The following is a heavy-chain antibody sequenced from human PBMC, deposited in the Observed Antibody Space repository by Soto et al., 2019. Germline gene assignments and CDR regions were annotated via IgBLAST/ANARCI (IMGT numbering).Heavy chain of an antibody. CDR3: ASDRFVVVPAAMGDYYYGMDV. J-gene: IGHJ6*02. Sequence: GESLKISCKGSGYSFTSYWISWVRQMPGKGLEWMGRIDPSHSYTNYSPSFQGHVTISADKSISTAYLQWSSLKASDTAMYYCASDRFVVVPAAMGDYYYGMDVWGQGTTVTVSS. V-gene: IGHV5-10-1*01. CDR2: IDPSHSYT. D-gene: IGHD2-2*01. CDR1: GYSFTSYW.